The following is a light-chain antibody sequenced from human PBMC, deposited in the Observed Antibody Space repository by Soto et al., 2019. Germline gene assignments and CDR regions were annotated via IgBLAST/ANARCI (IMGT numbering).Light chain of an antibody. J-gene: IGLJ2*01. CDR3: QTWDTGIQV. Sequence: QPVLTQSPSASASLGASVKFTCTLSSGHSSYAIAWHQQQPEKGPRYLMKLNSDGSYTKGDGIPDRFSGSSSGAERYLTISSLQSEDEADYYCQTWDTGIQVFGGGTKVTVL. V-gene: IGLV4-69*01. CDR1: SGHSSYA. CDR2: LNSDGSY.